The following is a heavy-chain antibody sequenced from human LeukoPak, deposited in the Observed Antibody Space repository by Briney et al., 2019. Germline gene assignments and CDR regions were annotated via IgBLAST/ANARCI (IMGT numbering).Heavy chain of an antibody. CDR1: GFTVSSNY. CDR2: IYSGGST. J-gene: IGHJ5*02. CDR3: ASGGRRDWFDP. V-gene: IGHV3-66*01. D-gene: IGHD3-16*01. Sequence: GGSLRLSCAASGFTVSSNYMSWVRQAPGKGLEGVSVIYSGGSTYYADSVKGRFTISRDNSKNTLYLQMNSLRAEDTAVYYCASGGRRDWFDPWGQGTLVTVSS.